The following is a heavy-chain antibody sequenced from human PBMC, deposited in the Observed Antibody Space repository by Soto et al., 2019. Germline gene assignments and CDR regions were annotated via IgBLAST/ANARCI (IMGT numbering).Heavy chain of an antibody. V-gene: IGHV4-39*01. J-gene: IGHJ4*02. CDR2: IYYSGST. Sequence: QLQLQESGPGLVKPSETLSLTCTVSGGSISSSSYYWGWIRQPPGKGLEWIGSIYYSGSTYYNPSLKSRVTISVDTSKNQFSLKLSSVTAADTAVYYCARRGYSYGWGAFDYWGQGTLVTVSS. CDR1: GGSISSSSYY. CDR3: ARRGYSYGWGAFDY. D-gene: IGHD5-18*01.